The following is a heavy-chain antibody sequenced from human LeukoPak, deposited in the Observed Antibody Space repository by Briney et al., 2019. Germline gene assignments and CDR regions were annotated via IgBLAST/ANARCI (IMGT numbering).Heavy chain of an antibody. J-gene: IGHJ6*03. CDR3: ARRTGSSFFDYYMDV. CDR1: GGSISSSSYY. Sequence: SETLSLTCTVSGGSISSSSYYWGWIRQPPGKGLEWIGSIYYSGSTYYNPSLKSRVTISVDTSKNQFSLKLSSVTAADTAVYYCARRTGSSFFDYYMDVWGKGTMVTVSS. V-gene: IGHV4-39*07. CDR2: IYYSGST. D-gene: IGHD6-6*01.